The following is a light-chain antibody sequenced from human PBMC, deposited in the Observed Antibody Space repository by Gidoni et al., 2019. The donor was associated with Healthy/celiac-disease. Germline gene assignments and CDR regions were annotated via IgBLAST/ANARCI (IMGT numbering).Light chain of an antibody. CDR3: QQSYSTPYT. V-gene: IGKV1-39*01. J-gene: IGKJ2*01. Sequence: IHMTHSPSSLSASVGNRVTITCRASQSISSYLNWYQQKPGKAPKLLIYAASSLQSGVPSRFSGSGSGTDFTLTISSLQPEDFANYYCQQSYSTPYTFGQGTKLEIK. CDR1: QSISSY. CDR2: AAS.